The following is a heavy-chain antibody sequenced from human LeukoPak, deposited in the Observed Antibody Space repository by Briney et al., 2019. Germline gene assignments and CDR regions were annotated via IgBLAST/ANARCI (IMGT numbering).Heavy chain of an antibody. CDR1: GYTFTGYY. CDR3: AAIFGVVPSGAFDI. J-gene: IGHJ3*02. CDR2: INPNSGGT. V-gene: IGHV1-2*02. Sequence: GASVKVSCKASGYTFTGYYMHWVRQAPGQGLEWMGWINPNSGGTNYAQKFQGRVTMTRDTSISTAYMELSGLRSDDTAVYYCAAIFGVVPSGAFDIWGQGTMVTVSS. D-gene: IGHD3-3*01.